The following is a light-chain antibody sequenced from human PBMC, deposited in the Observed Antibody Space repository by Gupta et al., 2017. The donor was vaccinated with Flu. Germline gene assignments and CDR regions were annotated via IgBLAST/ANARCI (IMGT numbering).Light chain of an antibody. J-gene: IGLJ3*02. CDR1: NSNIGRNT. CDR2: NDN. CDR3: ATWDDSLNGPV. V-gene: IGLV1-44*01. Sequence: QSLLTQPPASSGTPGQRVTISCSGCNSNIGRNTLSWYQPLPGAAPKLIIQNDNQRPSGVPVRFSGSKAGASASLTISGLQSEDEGDFYCATWDDSLNGPVFGGGTRLTVL.